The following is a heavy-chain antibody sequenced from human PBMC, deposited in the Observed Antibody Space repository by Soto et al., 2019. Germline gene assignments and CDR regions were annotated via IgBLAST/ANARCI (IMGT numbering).Heavy chain of an antibody. J-gene: IGHJ4*02. V-gene: IGHV3-33*01. CDR3: ARDDGGYSSSWGY. Sequence: QVQLVESGGGVVQPGRSLRLSCAASGFTFSSYGMDWVRQAPGKGLEWVAVIWYDGSNKYYADSVKGRFTISRDNSKNTLYLQMNSLRAEDTALYYCARDDGGYSSSWGYWGQGILVTVSS. CDR2: IWYDGSNK. D-gene: IGHD6-13*01. CDR1: GFTFSSYG.